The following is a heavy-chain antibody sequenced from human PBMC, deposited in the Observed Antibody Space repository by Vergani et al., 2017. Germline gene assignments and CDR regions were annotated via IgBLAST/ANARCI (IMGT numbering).Heavy chain of an antibody. CDR3: ARYPSYSTRLGASFGPHAFDI. CDR2: IYYSGST. Sequence: QVQLQESGPGLVKPSQTLSLTCTVSGGSISSGVYYWSWIRQHPGKGLEWIGYIYYSGSTYYNPALKSRVTISVDTSKNQFSLKLSCVTAADTAVYYCARYPSYSTRLGASFGPHAFDIWVQGTMVTVSS. D-gene: IGHD6-13*01. V-gene: IGHV4-31*03. CDR1: GGSISSGVYY. J-gene: IGHJ3*02.